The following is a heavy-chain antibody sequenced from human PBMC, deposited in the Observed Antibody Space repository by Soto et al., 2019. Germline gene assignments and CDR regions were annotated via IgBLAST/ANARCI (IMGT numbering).Heavy chain of an antibody. CDR1: GFTFSSYS. Sequence: EVQLVESGGGLVQPGGSLRLSCAASGFTFSSYSMNWVRQAPGKGLEWVSYISSSSSTIYYADSVKGRFTISRDNAKNSLYLQINSLRDEDTAVYYCARECGGLNGFDPWGQGTLVTVSS. V-gene: IGHV3-48*02. CDR3: ARECGGLNGFDP. D-gene: IGHD3-16*01. J-gene: IGHJ5*02. CDR2: ISSSSSTI.